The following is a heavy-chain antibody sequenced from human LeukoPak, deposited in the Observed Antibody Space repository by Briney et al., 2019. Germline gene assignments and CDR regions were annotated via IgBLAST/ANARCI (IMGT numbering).Heavy chain of an antibody. CDR1: GGSISSYY. Sequence: PSETLSLTCTVSGGSISSYYWSWIRQPPGKGLEWIGYIYYSGSTNYNPSLKSRVTISVDTSKNQFSLKLSSVTAADTAVYYCARAGAYGSGSYTYYYGMDVWGKGTTVTVSS. CDR2: IYYSGST. CDR3: ARAGAYGSGSYTYYYGMDV. V-gene: IGHV4-59*01. D-gene: IGHD3-10*01. J-gene: IGHJ6*04.